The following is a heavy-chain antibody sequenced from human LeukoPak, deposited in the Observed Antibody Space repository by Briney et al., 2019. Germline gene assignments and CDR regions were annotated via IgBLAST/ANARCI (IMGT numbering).Heavy chain of an antibody. V-gene: IGHV3-74*03. CDR3: ASPLADSSSWYEAEYFQH. Sequence: GGSLRLSCAASGFTFSSYWMHWVRQVPGKGLVWVSRISSDGTSTTYADSVMGRFTISRDNAKNTLYLQMNSLRAEDTAVYYCASPLADSSSWYEAEYFQHWGQAPWSPSPQ. CDR2: ISSDGTST. CDR1: GFTFSSYW. D-gene: IGHD6-13*01. J-gene: IGHJ1*01.